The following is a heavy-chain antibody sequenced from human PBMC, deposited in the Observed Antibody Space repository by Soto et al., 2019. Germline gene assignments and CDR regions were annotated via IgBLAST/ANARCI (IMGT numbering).Heavy chain of an antibody. CDR3: AKVSPSLDSSGFDY. CDR2: IYYSGST. Sequence: SETLSLTCTVSGGSISSYYWSWIRQPPGKGLEWIGYIYYSGSTNYNPSLKSRVTISVDTSKNQFSLKLSSVTAADTAVYYCAKVSPSLDSSGFDYWGKGTLVTVSP. CDR1: GGSISSYY. J-gene: IGHJ4*02. V-gene: IGHV4-59*01. D-gene: IGHD6-25*01.